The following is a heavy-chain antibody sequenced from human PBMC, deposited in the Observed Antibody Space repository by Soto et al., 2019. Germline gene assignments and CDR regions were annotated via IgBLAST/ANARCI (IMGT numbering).Heavy chain of an antibody. CDR1: GFIFSTYD. D-gene: IGHD4-17*01. CDR2: IWYDGSNQ. Sequence: QVPLVESGGGVVQPGRSLRLSFAASGFIFSTYDMHWVRQAPGKGLDWVAVIWYDGSNQDYADSVKGRFTISRDNSKNRLFLQMNSLRGEDTAVYYCARAYGVKSGTFDFWGQGTMVTVSS. CDR3: ARAYGVKSGTFDF. J-gene: IGHJ3*01. V-gene: IGHV3-33*01.